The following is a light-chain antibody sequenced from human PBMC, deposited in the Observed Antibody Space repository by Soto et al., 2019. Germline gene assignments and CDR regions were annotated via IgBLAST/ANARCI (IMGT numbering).Light chain of an antibody. CDR1: SSDIGSYNF. CDR3: FSYAGSYTWV. J-gene: IGLJ3*02. CDR2: EGS. Sequence: QSALTQPASVSGSPGQSITISCTGTSSDIGSYNFVSWYQQHPDKAPKLMIYEGSKRPSGVSNRFSGSKSGNTASLTISGIQAEDEADYYCFSYAGSYTWVFGGGTKLTVL. V-gene: IGLV2-23*01.